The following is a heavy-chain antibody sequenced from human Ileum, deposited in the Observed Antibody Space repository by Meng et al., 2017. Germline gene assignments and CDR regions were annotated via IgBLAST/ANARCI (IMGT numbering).Heavy chain of an antibody. CDR1: RFTFSRYD. Sequence: QVRLVESGGGVVQPGRSLRLSCAAPRFTFSRYDIKWVAVIWCDESNKYYSDSVKGRFTIFRDNSKNTLYLQMNSLRAEDAAVYYCARDWDWVVWDYWGQGTLVTVSS. CDR2: IWCDESNK. J-gene: IGHJ4*02. D-gene: IGHD3/OR15-3a*01. CDR3: ARDWDWVVWDY. V-gene: IGHV3-33*01.